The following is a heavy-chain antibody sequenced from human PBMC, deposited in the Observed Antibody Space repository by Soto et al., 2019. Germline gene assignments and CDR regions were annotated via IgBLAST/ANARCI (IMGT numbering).Heavy chain of an antibody. D-gene: IGHD2-2*01. J-gene: IGHJ5*02. Sequence: PSETLALTCTVSGGSISSDYWNWIRQPPGKGLEWIGYVYHSWSTKYNPSLKSRVTISVDTSKNQLSLKLSSVTAADTAVYYCAFFGTSPHGNLFAPCGQGSLVIVSS. V-gene: IGHV4-59*01. CDR1: GGSISSDY. CDR2: VYHSWST. CDR3: AFFGTSPHGNLFAP.